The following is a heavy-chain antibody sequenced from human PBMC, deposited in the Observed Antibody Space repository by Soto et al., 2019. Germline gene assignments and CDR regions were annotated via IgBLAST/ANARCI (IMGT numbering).Heavy chain of an antibody. CDR2: IYYSGTT. CDR1: GESLDSGGFY. Sequence: PSETLSLTCTVSGESLDSGGFYWSWIRQRPGKGLEWIGYIYYSGTTYNNPSLEGRVTISIDTSKNQFSLTLRLVTAADTAVYYCARGDGGKAIVGYWGQGILVTVSS. V-gene: IGHV4-31*03. J-gene: IGHJ4*02. CDR3: ARGDGGKAIVGY. D-gene: IGHD2-15*01.